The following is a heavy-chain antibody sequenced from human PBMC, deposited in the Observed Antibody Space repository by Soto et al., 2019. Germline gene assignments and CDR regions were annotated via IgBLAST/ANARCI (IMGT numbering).Heavy chain of an antibody. V-gene: IGHV4-30-4*01. Sequence: PSETLSLTCTVSGGSISSGDYYWSWIRQPPGKGLEWIGYIYYSGSTYYNPSLKSRVTISVDTSKNQFSLKLSSVTAADTAVYYCARDSIWGIAARGGFDYWGQGTLVTVSS. CDR2: IYYSGST. J-gene: IGHJ4*02. CDR1: GGSISSGDYY. D-gene: IGHD6-6*01. CDR3: ARDSIWGIAARGGFDY.